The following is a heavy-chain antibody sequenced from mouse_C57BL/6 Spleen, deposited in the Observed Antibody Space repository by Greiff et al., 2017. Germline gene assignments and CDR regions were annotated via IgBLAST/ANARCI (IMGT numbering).Heavy chain of an antibody. Sequence: EVQLVESGPGLVKPSQSLSLTCSVTGYSITSGYYWNWIRQFPGNKLEWMGYISYDGSNNYNPSLKNRISITRDTSKNQFFLKLNSVTTEDTATYYCARGRQLRPYFDYWGQGTTLTVSS. CDR2: ISYDGSN. V-gene: IGHV3-6*01. J-gene: IGHJ2*01. CDR1: GYSITSGYY. CDR3: ARGRQLRPYFDY. D-gene: IGHD3-2*02.